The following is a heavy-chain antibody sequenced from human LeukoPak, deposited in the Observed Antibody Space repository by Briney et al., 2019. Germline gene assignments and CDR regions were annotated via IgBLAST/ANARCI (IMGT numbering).Heavy chain of an antibody. CDR3: ARHVDTVMVTWFDY. CDR1: GITFSKFA. D-gene: IGHD5-18*01. CDR2: ISGSGDAT. J-gene: IGHJ4*02. V-gene: IGHV3-23*01. Sequence: QPGGSLRLSCAASGITFSKFAMSWVRQAPGKGLEWVSAISGSGDATYYADSVKGRFTISRDNSKNTLFLQMNRLRAEDTAVYYCARHVDTVMVTWFDYWGQGTLITVSS.